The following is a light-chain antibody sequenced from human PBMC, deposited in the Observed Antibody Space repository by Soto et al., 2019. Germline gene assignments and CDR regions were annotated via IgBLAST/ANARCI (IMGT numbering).Light chain of an antibody. V-gene: IGKV3-11*01. CDR2: DAS. CDR3: QQRSNCPLT. J-gene: IGKJ4*01. Sequence: EIVLTQSPATLSLSPGDRVTLSCRASQSVSSYLAWYQQKPGQVPRLLIYDASNRATGIPARFSGSGSGTDFTLTISSLEPEDFAFDYCQQRSNCPLTFGGGTKVEIK. CDR1: QSVSSY.